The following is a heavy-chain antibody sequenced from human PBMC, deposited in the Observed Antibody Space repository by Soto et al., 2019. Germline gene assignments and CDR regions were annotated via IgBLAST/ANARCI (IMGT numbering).Heavy chain of an antibody. V-gene: IGHV3-30-3*01. J-gene: IGHJ2*01. CDR2: ISYDGSNK. Sequence: QVQLVESGGGVVQPGRSLRLSCAASGFTFSSYAMHWVRQAPGKGLEWVAVISYDGSNKYYADSVKGRFTISRDNSKNTLYLHMNSLRAEDTAVYYCARDTIAVAGLAWYFDLWGRGTLVTVSS. CDR1: GFTFSSYA. D-gene: IGHD6-19*01. CDR3: ARDTIAVAGLAWYFDL.